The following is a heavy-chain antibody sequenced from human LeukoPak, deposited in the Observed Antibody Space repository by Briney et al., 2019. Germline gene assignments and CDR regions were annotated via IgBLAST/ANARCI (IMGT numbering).Heavy chain of an antibody. V-gene: IGHV3-66*01. Sequence: GGSLRLACATSVFTVSSNYMGWVRQAPVKELEWVSVIYSGGSTYYADSEKGRFTISRDNSKNTLYLQMNSLRAEDTAVYYCAELGITMIGGVWGKGTTVTISS. D-gene: IGHD3-10*02. CDR2: IYSGGST. J-gene: IGHJ6*04. CDR1: VFTVSSNY. CDR3: AELGITMIGGV.